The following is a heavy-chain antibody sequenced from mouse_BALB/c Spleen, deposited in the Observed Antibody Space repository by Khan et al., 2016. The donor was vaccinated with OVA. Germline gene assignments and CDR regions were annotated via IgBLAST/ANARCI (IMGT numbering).Heavy chain of an antibody. Sequence: EVQLQESGPGLVKPSQSLSLTCTVAGYSITSDYAWNWIRQFPGNKLEWMGYISYSGSTGYNPSLKSRISITRDTSKNQFFLPLNSVTTEDTATYYCASELGRYYAMDYWGQGTSVTVSS. J-gene: IGHJ4*01. D-gene: IGHD4-1*01. CDR1: GYSITSDYA. CDR2: ISYSGST. V-gene: IGHV3-2*02. CDR3: ASELGRYYAMDY.